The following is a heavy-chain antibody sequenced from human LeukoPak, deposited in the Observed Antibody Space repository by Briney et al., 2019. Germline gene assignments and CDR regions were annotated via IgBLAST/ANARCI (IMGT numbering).Heavy chain of an antibody. J-gene: IGHJ4*02. Sequence: ASVKVSCKASGYTFTSYDINWVRQATGQGLEWMGWMNPNSGNTGSAQKFQGRVTMTRNISISTAYMELSSLRSEDTAVYYCARGLGRTTMVTRGGVRFDYWGQGTLVTVSS. D-gene: IGHD5-18*01. CDR1: GYTFTSYD. V-gene: IGHV1-8*01. CDR3: ARGLGRTTMVTRGGVRFDY. CDR2: MNPNSGNT.